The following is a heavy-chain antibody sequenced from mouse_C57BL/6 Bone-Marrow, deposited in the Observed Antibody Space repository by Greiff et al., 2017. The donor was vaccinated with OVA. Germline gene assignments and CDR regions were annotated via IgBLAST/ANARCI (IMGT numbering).Heavy chain of an antibody. CDR1: GYTFTDYN. J-gene: IGHJ3*01. V-gene: IGHV1-22*01. Sequence: EVQLQQSGPELVKPGASVKMSCKASGYTFTDYNMHWVKQSHGKSLEWIGYINPNNGGTSYNQKFKGKATLTVNKSSSTAYMELRSLTSEDSAVYYCARRGRDGYYSWCAYWGQGTLVTVSA. D-gene: IGHD2-3*01. CDR3: ARRGRDGYYSWCAY. CDR2: INPNNGGT.